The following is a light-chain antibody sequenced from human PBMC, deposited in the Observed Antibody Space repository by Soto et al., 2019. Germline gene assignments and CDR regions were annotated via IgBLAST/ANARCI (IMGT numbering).Light chain of an antibody. CDR2: KIS. Sequence: DIVMTQTPLSSPVTLGQPASISCRSSQSLVHGDGNTYLSWLQQRPGQPPRLLIYKISKRSSGVTDRFSGSGAGTDFTLKISKVEAEDVGVYYCMQATQFPATFGQGTRLEIK. V-gene: IGKV2-24*01. J-gene: IGKJ2*01. CDR1: QSLVHGDGNTY. CDR3: MQATQFPAT.